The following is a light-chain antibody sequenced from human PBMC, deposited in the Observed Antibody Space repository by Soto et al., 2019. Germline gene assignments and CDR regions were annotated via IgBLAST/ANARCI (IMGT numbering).Light chain of an antibody. J-gene: IGLJ2*01. CDR3: QTWGTGIVI. V-gene: IGLV4-69*01. Sequence: QLVLTQSPSASASLGASVKLTCTLSSGHSNYAIAWHQQQPEKGPRYLMKLNREGSHSKGDGIPNRVSGSSSGAERYLTISSLQSEDEADYYCQTWGTGIVIFGGGTKLTVL. CDR1: SGHSNYA. CDR2: LNREGSH.